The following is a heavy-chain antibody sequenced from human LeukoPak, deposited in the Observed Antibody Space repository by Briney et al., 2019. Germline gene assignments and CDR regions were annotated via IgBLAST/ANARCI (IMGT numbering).Heavy chain of an antibody. CDR2: ISTTTSPI. Sequence: GGSLRLSCAASGFTFSAYSMNWVRQAPGKGLEWVSYISTTTSPIYYADSVKGRFTISRDNAKNSLYLQMNNLRTEDTAIYYCAKEAVAGTNWFDPWGQGTLVTVSS. CDR1: GFTFSAYS. V-gene: IGHV3-48*01. J-gene: IGHJ5*02. D-gene: IGHD6-19*01. CDR3: AKEAVAGTNWFDP.